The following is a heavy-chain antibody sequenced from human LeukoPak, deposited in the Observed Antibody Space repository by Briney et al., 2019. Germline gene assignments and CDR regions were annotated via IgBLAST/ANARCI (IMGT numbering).Heavy chain of an antibody. V-gene: IGHV3-33*08. J-gene: IGHJ4*02. Sequence: PGGSLRLSCAASGFTFSSYGMHWVRQAPGKGLEWVAVIWHDGSNKYYADSVKGRFTISRDDSKNTVYVQMNSLRAEDTAVYYCARADGSSSLGVDYWGQGTLVTVSS. CDR3: ARADGSSSLGVDY. CDR2: IWHDGSNK. D-gene: IGHD6-6*01. CDR1: GFTFSSYG.